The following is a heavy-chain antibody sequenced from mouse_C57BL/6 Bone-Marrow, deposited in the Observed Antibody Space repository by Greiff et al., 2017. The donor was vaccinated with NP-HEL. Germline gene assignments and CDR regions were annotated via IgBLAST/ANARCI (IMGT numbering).Heavy chain of an antibody. J-gene: IGHJ4*01. V-gene: IGHV5-6*02. D-gene: IGHD1-1*01. CDR2: ISSGGSYT. CDR3: ARPYYYGSSSRYYAMDY. CDR1: GFTFSSYG. Sequence: EVKLVESGGDLVKPGGSLKLSCAASGFTFSSYGMSWVRQTPDKRLEWVATISSGGSYTYYPDSVKGRFTISRDNAKNTLYLQMSSLKSEDTAMYYYARPYYYGSSSRYYAMDYWGQGTSVTVSS.